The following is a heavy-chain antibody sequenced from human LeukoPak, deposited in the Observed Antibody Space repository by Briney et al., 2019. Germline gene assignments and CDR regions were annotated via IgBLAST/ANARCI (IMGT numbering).Heavy chain of an antibody. CDR1: GYTFTSYY. V-gene: IGHV1-69*04. Sequence: SVKVSCKASGYTFTSYYMHWVRQAPGQGLEWMGRIIPILGIANYAQKFQGRVTITADKSTSTAYMELSSLRSEDTAVYYCARDLHINYFDYWGQGTLVTVSS. J-gene: IGHJ4*02. CDR2: IIPILGIA. CDR3: ARDLHINYFDY.